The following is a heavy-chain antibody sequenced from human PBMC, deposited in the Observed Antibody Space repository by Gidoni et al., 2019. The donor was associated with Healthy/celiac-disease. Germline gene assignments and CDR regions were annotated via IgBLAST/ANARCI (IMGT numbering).Heavy chain of an antibody. V-gene: IGHV3-30*18. CDR1: GFTFSSYG. CDR2: ISYDGSNK. CDR3: ANGVAGPGY. D-gene: IGHD6-19*01. Sequence: QVQLVESGGGVVQPGRSLRLSCAASGFTFSSYGMHWVRQAPGKGLEWVAVISYDGSNKYYADSVKGRFTISRDNSKNTLYLQMNSLRAEDTAVYYCANGVAGPGYWGQGTLVTVSS. J-gene: IGHJ4*02.